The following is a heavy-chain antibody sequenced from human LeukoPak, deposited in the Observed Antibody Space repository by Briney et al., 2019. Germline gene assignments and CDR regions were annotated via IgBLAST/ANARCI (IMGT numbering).Heavy chain of an antibody. J-gene: IGHJ6*02. CDR2: IIPIFGTE. CDR3: ARGGPRSFLMGYYYYGMDV. V-gene: IGHV1-69*13. Sequence: SVKVSCTASGGTFSSYAISWVRQAPGQGLEWMGGIIPIFGTENYAQKFQGRVTITADESTSTAYMELSSLRSEDTAVYYCARGGPRSFLMGYYYYGMDVWGQGTTVTVSS. CDR1: GGTFSSYA. D-gene: IGHD1-26*01.